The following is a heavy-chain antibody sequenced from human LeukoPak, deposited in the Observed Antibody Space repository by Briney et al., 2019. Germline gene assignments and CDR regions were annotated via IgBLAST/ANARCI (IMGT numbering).Heavy chain of an antibody. J-gene: IGHJ3*02. CDR1: GGSFSGYY. D-gene: IGHD6-6*01. V-gene: IGHV4-34*01. CDR3: ARRSRIAARPGAFDI. CDR2: INHSGST. Sequence: SETLSLTCAVYGGSFSGYYWSWIRQPPGKGLEWIGEINHSGSTNYNPSLKSRVTISVDTSKNQFSLKLSSVTAADTAVYYCARRSRIAARPGAFDIWGQGTMVTVSS.